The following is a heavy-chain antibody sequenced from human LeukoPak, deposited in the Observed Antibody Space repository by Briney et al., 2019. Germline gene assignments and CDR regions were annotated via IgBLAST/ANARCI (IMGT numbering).Heavy chain of an antibody. CDR1: GGSISSYY. CDR2: IYYSGST. V-gene: IGHV4-59*01. CDR3: ARAAGYYYDSSGYLDY. D-gene: IGHD3-22*01. J-gene: IGHJ4*02. Sequence: PSETLSLTCTVSGGSISSYYWSWIRQPPEKGLEWIGYIYYSGSTNYNPSLKSRVTISVDTSKNQFSLKLSSVTAADTAVYYCARAAGYYYDSSGYLDYWGQGTLVTVSS.